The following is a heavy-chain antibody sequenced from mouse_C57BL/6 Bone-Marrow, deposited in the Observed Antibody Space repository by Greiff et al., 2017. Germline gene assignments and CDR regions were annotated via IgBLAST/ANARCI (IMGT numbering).Heavy chain of an antibody. CDR2: INPYNGGT. CDR3: ARAGYYVAWFAY. V-gene: IGHV1-19*01. Sequence: EVKLMESGPVLVKPGASVKMSCKASGYTFTDYYMNWVKQSHGKSLEWIGVINPYNGGTSYNQKFKGKATLTVDKSSSTAYMELNSLTSEDSAVYYCARAGYYVAWFAYWGQGTLVTVSA. D-gene: IGHD2-3*01. J-gene: IGHJ3*01. CDR1: GYTFTDYY.